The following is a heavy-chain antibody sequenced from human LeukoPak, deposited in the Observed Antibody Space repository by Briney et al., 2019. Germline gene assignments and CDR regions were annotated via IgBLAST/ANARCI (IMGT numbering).Heavy chain of an antibody. CDR1: GFTFNRYG. Sequence: GGSLRLSCAASGFTFNRYGMSWVRQAPGKGLEWVSAISGSGGTAYYADSVKGRFTISRDNSKNTLYLQINSLRADDTAVYYCAKDHLPGIVVADRDYWGQGTLVTVSS. D-gene: IGHD6-19*01. V-gene: IGHV3-23*01. J-gene: IGHJ4*02. CDR2: ISGSGGTA. CDR3: AKDHLPGIVVADRDY.